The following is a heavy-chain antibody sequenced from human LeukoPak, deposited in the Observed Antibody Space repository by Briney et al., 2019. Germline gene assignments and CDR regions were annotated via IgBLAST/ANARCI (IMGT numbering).Heavy chain of an antibody. CDR3: AKKGQADDGGKPD. CDR2: ISGSGGST. CDR1: GFTFSNYG. Sequence: GGSLRLSCAASGFTFSNYGMSWVRQAPGKGLEWVSAISGSGGSTYYADSVKGRFTISRDNSKNTLYLQMNNLRVDDTAVYYCAKKGQADDGGKPDWGQGTLVTVSS. J-gene: IGHJ4*02. V-gene: IGHV3-23*01.